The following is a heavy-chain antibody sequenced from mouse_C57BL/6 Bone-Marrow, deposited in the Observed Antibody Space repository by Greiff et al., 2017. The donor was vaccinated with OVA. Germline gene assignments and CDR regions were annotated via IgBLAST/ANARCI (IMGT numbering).Heavy chain of an antibody. V-gene: IGHV1-81*01. Sequence: QVQLKQSGAELARPGASVKLSCKASGYTFTSYGISWVKQRTGQGLEWIGEIYPRSGNTYYNEKFKGKATLTADKSSSTAYMELRSLTSEDSAVYFCARRGNWDGVALAYWGQGTLVTVSA. CDR1: GYTFTSYG. CDR3: ARRGNWDGVALAY. D-gene: IGHD4-1*01. CDR2: IYPRSGNT. J-gene: IGHJ3*01.